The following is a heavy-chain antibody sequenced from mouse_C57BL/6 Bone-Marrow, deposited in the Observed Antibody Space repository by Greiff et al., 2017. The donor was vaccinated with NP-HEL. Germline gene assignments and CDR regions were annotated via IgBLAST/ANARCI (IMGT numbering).Heavy chain of an antibody. CDR3: ARGGYGYDRFAY. J-gene: IGHJ3*01. D-gene: IGHD2-2*01. Sequence: QVQLQQPGAELVKPGASVKLSCKASGYTFTSYWMHWVKQRPGQGLEWIGMIHPNSGSTNYNEKFKSKATLTVDKSSSTAYMQLSSLTSEDSAVYYCARGGYGYDRFAYWGQGTLVTVSA. V-gene: IGHV1-64*01. CDR2: IHPNSGST. CDR1: GYTFTSYW.